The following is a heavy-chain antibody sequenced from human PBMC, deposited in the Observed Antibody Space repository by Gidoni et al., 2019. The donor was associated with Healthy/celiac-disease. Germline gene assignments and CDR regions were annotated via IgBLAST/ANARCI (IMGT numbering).Heavy chain of an antibody. CDR3: ALSRYCSGGNCRTFDY. CDR1: GFSLSHVRMG. D-gene: IGHD2-15*01. J-gene: IGHJ4*02. Sequence: QVTLKESGPVLVKPTETLTLTCTVSGFSLSHVRMGVSWIRQPPGKALEWLAHIFSNDEKSYSTSLNSRLTISKDTSKSQVVLTMTNMDPVDTATYYCALSRYCSGGNCRTFDYWGQGTLVTVSS. V-gene: IGHV2-26*01. CDR2: IFSNDEK.